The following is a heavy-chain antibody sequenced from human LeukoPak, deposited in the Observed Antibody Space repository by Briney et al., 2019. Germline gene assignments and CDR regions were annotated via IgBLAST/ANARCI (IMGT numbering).Heavy chain of an antibody. Sequence: SETLSLTCAVSGAFITNSHWWSWARQPPGQGLEWVGEISLTGRTNYNPSLNGRVTMSLDESSNQLSLNLTSVTAADTAIYYCSRESGAFCPFGYWGQGTLVIVPS. CDR3: SRESGAFCPFGY. D-gene: IGHD1-26*01. J-gene: IGHJ4*02. CDR1: GAFITNSHW. V-gene: IGHV4-4*02. CDR2: ISLTGRT.